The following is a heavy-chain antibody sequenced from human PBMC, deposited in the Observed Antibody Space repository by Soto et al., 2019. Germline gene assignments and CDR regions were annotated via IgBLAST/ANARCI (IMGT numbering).Heavy chain of an antibody. J-gene: IGHJ4*02. D-gene: IGHD5-12*01. CDR2: ISWNSGII. CDR1: GFRFDGYA. V-gene: IGHV3-9*01. Sequence: GGSLRLSCAVSGFRFDGYAMHWVRQAPGKGLEWVSGISWNSGIIGYADSVKGRFTISRDNAKNSLYLQMNSLRAEDTAVYYCARDHHRYSGYDYVDYWGQGT. CDR3: ARDHHRYSGYDYVDY.